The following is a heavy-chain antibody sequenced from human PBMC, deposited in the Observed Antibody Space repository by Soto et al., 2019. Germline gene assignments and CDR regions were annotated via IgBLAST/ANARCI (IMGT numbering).Heavy chain of an antibody. D-gene: IGHD3-16*01. Sequence: SGGSLRLSCAASGFTFSRYGMHWVRQAPGKGLEWVAVIWYDGSKKYYADSVKGRFTISRDNSNLYLQMNSLRAEDTAVYYCARDLGRVEVGIAYYYDYWGQGTQVTVSS. CDR2: IWYDGSKK. V-gene: IGHV3-33*01. CDR3: ARDLGRVEVGIAYYYDY. CDR1: GFTFSRYG. J-gene: IGHJ4*02.